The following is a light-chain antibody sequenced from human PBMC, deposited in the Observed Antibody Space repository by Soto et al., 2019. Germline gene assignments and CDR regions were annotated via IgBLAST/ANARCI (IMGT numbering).Light chain of an antibody. V-gene: IGLV1-44*01. Sequence: QSVLTQPPSASGTPGQRIVISCSGSTSNIESHSVNWFQQVPGTAPKLLIITNNQRPSGVPAQFSGSKSGASASLAISGLQSEDEATYYCATWDDSRKGVFGTGTKVTVL. CDR3: ATWDDSRKGV. J-gene: IGLJ1*01. CDR2: TNN. CDR1: TSNIESHS.